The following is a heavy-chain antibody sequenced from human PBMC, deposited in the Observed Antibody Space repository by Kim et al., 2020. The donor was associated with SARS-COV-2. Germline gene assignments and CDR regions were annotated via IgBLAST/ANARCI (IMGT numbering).Heavy chain of an antibody. D-gene: IGHD1-1*01. CDR3: AKDPLLRDTTLTRKYFDY. J-gene: IGHJ4*02. V-gene: IGHV3-9*01. CDR1: EFTFGDYA. CDR2: ISWNSGSI. Sequence: GGSLRLSCAASEFTFGDYAMHWVRQTPGKGLEWVSGISWNSGSIGYADSVKGRFTISRDNAKSSLYLQMNSLRAEDTALYYCAKDPLLRDTTLTRKYFDYWGQGTLVTVSS.